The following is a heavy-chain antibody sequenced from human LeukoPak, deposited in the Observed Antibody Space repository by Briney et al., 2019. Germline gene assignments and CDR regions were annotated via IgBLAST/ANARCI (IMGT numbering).Heavy chain of an antibody. Sequence: ASVKVSCKASGYTFTSYAMHWVRQAPGQRLEWMGWINACNGNTKYSQKFQGRVTITRDTSASTAYMELSSLRSEDTAVYYCARVKAGYCSSGSCLDFGYWGQGTLVTVSS. J-gene: IGHJ4*02. CDR2: INACNGNT. V-gene: IGHV1-3*01. D-gene: IGHD2-15*01. CDR1: GYTFTSYA. CDR3: ARVKAGYCSSGSCLDFGY.